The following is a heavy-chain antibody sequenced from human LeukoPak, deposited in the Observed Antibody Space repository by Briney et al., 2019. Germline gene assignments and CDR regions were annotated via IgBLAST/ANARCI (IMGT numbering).Heavy chain of an antibody. D-gene: IGHD2-21*02. CDR3: ARVLVTSASDAFDI. V-gene: IGHV1-69*13. J-gene: IGHJ3*02. CDR2: IIPVFGTT. Sequence: GASVRVSCKASGGTLSSYSVSWVRQAPGQGLEWMGQIIPVFGTTNYPQKFQDRVTITADESATYMSLSSLRSEDTAVYYCARVLVTSASDAFDIWGQGTMVTVSS. CDR1: GGTLSSYS.